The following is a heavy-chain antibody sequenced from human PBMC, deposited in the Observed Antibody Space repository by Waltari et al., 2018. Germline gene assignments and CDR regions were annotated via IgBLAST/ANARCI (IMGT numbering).Heavy chain of an antibody. Sequence: EVQLVQSGPEVKKPGESLKISCKASGFRYDTYWIAWVRQMPGKGLEWMGIIYPGDSDTRYSPSFQGQVTFSVDRSISTAYLQWTSLKASDTGIYYCARRNAHFHFGMDVWGQGTTVTVSS. J-gene: IGHJ6*02. CDR3: ARRNAHFHFGMDV. CDR1: GFRYDTYW. V-gene: IGHV5-51*01. CDR2: IYPGDSDT. D-gene: IGHD4-4*01.